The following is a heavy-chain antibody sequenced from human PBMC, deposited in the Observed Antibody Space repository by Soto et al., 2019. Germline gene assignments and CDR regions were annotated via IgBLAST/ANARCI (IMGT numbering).Heavy chain of an antibody. CDR3: AEAGGYGEYLDY. CDR2: ISWDGGST. J-gene: IGHJ4*01. D-gene: IGHD5-18*01. Sequence: PGGSLRLSCAASGFTFDDYTMHWVRQAPGKGLEWVSLISWDGGSTYYADSVKGRFTISRDNSKNSLYLQMNSLRTEDTALYYFAEAGGYGEYLDYWGQGT. CDR1: GFTFDDYT. V-gene: IGHV3-43*01.